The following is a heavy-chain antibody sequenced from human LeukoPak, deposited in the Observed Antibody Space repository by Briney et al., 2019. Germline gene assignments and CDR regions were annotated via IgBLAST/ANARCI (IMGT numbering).Heavy chain of an antibody. CDR3: AKVEAAAGFYWYFDL. Sequence: GGSLRLSCAASGFAFSSYAMSWVRQAPGKGLEWVSAISGSGGSTYYADSVKGRFTISRDNSKNTLYLQMNSLRAEDTAVYYCAKVEAAAGFYWYFDLWGRGTLVTVSS. CDR2: ISGSGGST. V-gene: IGHV3-23*01. D-gene: IGHD6-13*01. J-gene: IGHJ2*01. CDR1: GFAFSSYA.